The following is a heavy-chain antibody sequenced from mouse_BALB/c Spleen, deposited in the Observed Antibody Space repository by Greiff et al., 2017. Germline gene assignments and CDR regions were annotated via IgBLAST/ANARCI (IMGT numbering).Heavy chain of an antibody. Sequence: EVHLVESGGGLVQPGESLKLSCESNEYEFPSHDMSWVRKTPEKRLELVAAINSDGGSTYYPDTMERRFIISRDNTKKTLYLQMSSLRSEDTAMYYCARRGYYGTDAMDYWGQGTSVTVSS. V-gene: IGHV5-2*01. J-gene: IGHJ4*01. CDR2: INSDGGST. D-gene: IGHD1-2*01. CDR3: ARRGYYGTDAMDY. CDR1: EYEFPSHD.